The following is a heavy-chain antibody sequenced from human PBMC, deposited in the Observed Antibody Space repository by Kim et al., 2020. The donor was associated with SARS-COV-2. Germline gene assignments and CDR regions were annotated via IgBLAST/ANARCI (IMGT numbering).Heavy chain of an antibody. CDR3: ARDLDRRIAAVITSPYYYGMDV. Sequence: GGSLRLSCAASGFTFSSYSMNWVRQAPGKGLEWVSYISSSSSTIYYADSVKGRFTISRDNAKNSLYLQMNSLRDEDTAVYYCARDLDRRIAAVITSPYYYGMDVWGQGTTVTVSS. V-gene: IGHV3-48*02. CDR2: ISSSSSTI. J-gene: IGHJ6*02. D-gene: IGHD6-13*01. CDR1: GFTFSSYS.